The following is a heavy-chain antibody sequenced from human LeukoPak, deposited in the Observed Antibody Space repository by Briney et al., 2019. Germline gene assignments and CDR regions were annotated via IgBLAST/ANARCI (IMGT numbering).Heavy chain of an antibody. Sequence: GGSLRLSCAASGFTFSSYAMSWVRQAPGKGLEWVSAISGSGGSTYYADSVKGRFTISRDNSKNTLYLRMNSLRAEDTAVYYCAKDFPLRVVTPSYFDYWGQGALVTVSS. CDR1: GFTFSSYA. CDR3: AKDFPLRVVTPSYFDY. J-gene: IGHJ4*02. CDR2: ISGSGGST. D-gene: IGHD4-23*01. V-gene: IGHV3-23*01.